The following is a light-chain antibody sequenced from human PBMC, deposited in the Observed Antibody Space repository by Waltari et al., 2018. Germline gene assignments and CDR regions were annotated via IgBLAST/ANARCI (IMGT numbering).Light chain of an antibody. Sequence: QSVLTQSPSASGTPGQRVTISCSGSSSNIGDNVVNWYQQVPGKAPKLLIYRNDQRASGVPDRFSASKSGTSASLAISGLQSEDEADYYCAAWDDRMNGHWVFGGGTKVTVL. CDR1: SSNIGDNV. V-gene: IGLV1-44*01. CDR2: RND. CDR3: AAWDDRMNGHWV. J-gene: IGLJ3*02.